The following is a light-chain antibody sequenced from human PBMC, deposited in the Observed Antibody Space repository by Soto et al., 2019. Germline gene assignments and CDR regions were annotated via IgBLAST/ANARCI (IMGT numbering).Light chain of an antibody. J-gene: IGKJ1*01. CDR1: RPIASN. V-gene: IGKV3-15*01. Sequence: EVVMTQSPATLSVSPGETATLSCRASRPIASNLAWHQQKPGQAPRLLSYYASTRASGVPARFSGSASGTEFTLTISSLQSEEFAVYYCQQYNNWPLSFGQGTKVEIK. CDR3: QQYNNWPLS. CDR2: YAS.